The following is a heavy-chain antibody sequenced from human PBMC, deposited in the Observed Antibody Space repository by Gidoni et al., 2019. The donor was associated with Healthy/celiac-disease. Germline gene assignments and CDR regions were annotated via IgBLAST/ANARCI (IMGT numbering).Heavy chain of an antibody. CDR2: ISSSSSYI. CDR3: ARGTLYDSSGYVDY. Sequence: EVQLVESGGCLVKPGGSLRLSCAASGFTFSSYSMNWVRQAPGKGLEWVSAISSSSSYIYYADSVKGRFTISRDNAKNSLYLQMNSLRAEDTAVYYCARGTLYDSSGYVDYWGQGTLVTVSS. V-gene: IGHV3-21*01. J-gene: IGHJ4*02. CDR1: GFTFSSYS. D-gene: IGHD3-22*01.